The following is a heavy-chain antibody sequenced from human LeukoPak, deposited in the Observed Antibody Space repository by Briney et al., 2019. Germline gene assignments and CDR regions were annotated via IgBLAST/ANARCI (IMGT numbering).Heavy chain of an antibody. CDR3: ARGGGYYDSSGYPDY. Sequence: GGSLRLSCAASGFTFSSYSMNWVRQAPGKGPEWVSSISSSSSYIYYADSVKGRFTISRDNAKNSLYLQMNSLRAEDTAVYYCARGGGYYDSSGYPDYWGQGTLVTVSS. J-gene: IGHJ4*02. D-gene: IGHD3-22*01. CDR1: GFTFSSYS. CDR2: ISSSSSYI. V-gene: IGHV3-21*01.